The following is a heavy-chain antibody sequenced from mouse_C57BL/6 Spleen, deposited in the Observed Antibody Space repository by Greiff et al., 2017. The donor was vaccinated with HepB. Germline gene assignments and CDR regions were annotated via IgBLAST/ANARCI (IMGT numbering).Heavy chain of an antibody. J-gene: IGHJ4*01. CDR1: GYAFSSYW. D-gene: IGHD2-4*01. CDR3: ARLYYDYDVNYAMDY. Sequence: QVQLKESGAELVKPGASVKISCKASGYAFSSYWMNWVKQRPGKGLEWIGQIYPGDGDTNYNGKFKGKATLTADKSSSTAYMQLSSLTSEDSAVYFCARLYYDYDVNYAMDYWGQGTSVTVSS. V-gene: IGHV1-80*01. CDR2: IYPGDGDT.